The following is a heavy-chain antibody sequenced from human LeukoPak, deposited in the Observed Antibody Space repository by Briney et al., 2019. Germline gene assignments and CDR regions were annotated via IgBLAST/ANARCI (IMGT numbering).Heavy chain of an antibody. V-gene: IGHV4-39*07. CDR2: INHSGST. Sequence: PSETLSLTCTVSGGSISSSSYSWGWIRQPPGKGLEWIGEINHSGSTNYNPSLKSRVTISVDTSKNQFSLKLSSVTAADTAVYYCARGPETTSIAARPLLPKPPDYWGQGTLVTVSS. CDR3: ARGPETTSIAARPLLPKPPDY. J-gene: IGHJ4*02. CDR1: GGSISSSSYS. D-gene: IGHD6-6*01.